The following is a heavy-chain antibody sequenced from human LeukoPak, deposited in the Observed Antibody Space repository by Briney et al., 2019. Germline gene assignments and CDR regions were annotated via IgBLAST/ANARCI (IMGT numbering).Heavy chain of an antibody. D-gene: IGHD5-12*01. V-gene: IGHV1-18*01. CDR3: ARSGGRYSGYDLTPFDY. Sequence: VASVKVSCKASGYTFTSYGISWVRQAPGQGLEWMGWISAYNGNTNYAQKLQGRVTMTTDTSTSTACMELRGLRSDDTAVYYCARSGGRYSGYDLTPFDYWGQGTLVTVSS. CDR1: GYTFTSYG. CDR2: ISAYNGNT. J-gene: IGHJ4*02.